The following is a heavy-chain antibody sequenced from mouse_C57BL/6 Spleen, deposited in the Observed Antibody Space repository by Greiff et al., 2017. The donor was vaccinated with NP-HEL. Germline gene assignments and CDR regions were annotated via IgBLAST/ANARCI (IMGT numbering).Heavy chain of an antibody. J-gene: IGHJ4*01. CDR2: IYPGDGDT. D-gene: IGHD1-1*01. CDR3: ASYGSSLYAMDY. V-gene: IGHV1-82*01. CDR1: GYAFSSSW. Sequence: QVQLQQSGPELVKPGASVKISCKASGYAFSSSWMNWVKQRPGKGLEWIGRIYPGDGDTNYNGKFKGKATLTADKSSSTAYMQLSSLTSEDSAVYFCASYGSSLYAMDYWGQGTSVTVSS.